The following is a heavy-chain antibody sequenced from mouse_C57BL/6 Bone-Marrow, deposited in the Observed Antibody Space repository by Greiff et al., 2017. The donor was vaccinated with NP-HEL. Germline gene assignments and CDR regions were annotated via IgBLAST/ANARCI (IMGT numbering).Heavy chain of an antibody. CDR3: ARRENYGSSSYYYAMDY. CDR2: IYPGDGDT. CDR1: GYAFSSYW. D-gene: IGHD1-1*01. Sequence: VQLQQSGAELVKPGASVKISCKASGYAFSSYWMNWVKQRPGKGLEWIGQIYPGDGDTNYNGKFKGKATLTADKSSSTAYMQLSSLTSEDSAVYFCARRENYGSSSYYYAMDYWGQGTSVTVSS. V-gene: IGHV1-80*01. J-gene: IGHJ4*01.